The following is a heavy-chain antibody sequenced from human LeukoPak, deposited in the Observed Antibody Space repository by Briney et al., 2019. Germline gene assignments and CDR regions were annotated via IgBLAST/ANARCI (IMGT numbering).Heavy chain of an antibody. J-gene: IGHJ4*02. CDR3: ARGDCGGDCYSLQ. Sequence: GGSLRLSCAASSFTFSSYSMNWVRQAPGKGLEWVSSISSSSSYIYYADSVKGRFTISSDNAKNTLYLQMNSLRAEDTAVYYCARGDCGGDCYSLQWGQGTLVTISS. D-gene: IGHD2-21*02. V-gene: IGHV3-21*01. CDR2: ISSSSSYI. CDR1: SFTFSSYS.